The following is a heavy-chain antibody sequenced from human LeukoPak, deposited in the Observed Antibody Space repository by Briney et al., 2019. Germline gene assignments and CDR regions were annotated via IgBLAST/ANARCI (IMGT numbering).Heavy chain of an antibody. CDR3: ARPMVEMATVGPFDI. CDR2: IYPEDSDT. J-gene: IGHJ3*02. Sequence: GESLKISCKVSGYSFSNYWIGWSRQLPGKGLEWMAIIYPEDSDTRYSPSFQGQVTISADKSISTSYLQWSRLKASDTVMYYCARPMVEMATVGPFDIWGQGTMVTVSS. V-gene: IGHV5-51*01. CDR1: GYSFSNYW. D-gene: IGHD5-24*01.